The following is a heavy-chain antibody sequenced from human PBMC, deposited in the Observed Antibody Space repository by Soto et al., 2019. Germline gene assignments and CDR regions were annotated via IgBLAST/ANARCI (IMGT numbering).Heavy chain of an antibody. D-gene: IGHD3-22*01. V-gene: IGHV3-33*01. CDR2: IRYDGSNI. J-gene: IGHJ4*02. Sequence: QVQLVESGGGVVQPGRSLRLSCAASGFTFSGLGMHWVRQAPGKGLEWVAVIRYDGSNIYDADAVKGRFTIYRDNSKDTLYLQMNSVRADDTAVYYCAGAGVGNSRFLGSFDYWGQGTLVTVSS. CDR3: AGAGVGNSRFLGSFDY. CDR1: GFTFSGLG.